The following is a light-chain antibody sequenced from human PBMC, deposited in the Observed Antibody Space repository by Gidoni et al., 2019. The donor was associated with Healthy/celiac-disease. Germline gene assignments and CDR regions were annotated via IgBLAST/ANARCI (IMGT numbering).Light chain of an antibody. J-gene: IGKJ5*01. CDR2: DAS. CDR3: QKRSNWPPL. Sequence: EIVLTQSPATLSLSPGERATLSCRASQSVSSYLAWYQQKPGQAPRLLIYDASNRATGIPARCSGSGSGTDFTLTISSREPEDFAVYYCQKRSNWPPLFXXXTRLEIK. CDR1: QSVSSY. V-gene: IGKV3-11*01.